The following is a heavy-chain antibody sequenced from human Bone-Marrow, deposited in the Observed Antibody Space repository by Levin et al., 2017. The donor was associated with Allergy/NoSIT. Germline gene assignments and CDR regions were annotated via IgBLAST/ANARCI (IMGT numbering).Heavy chain of an antibody. CDR1: GFNLSSCA. V-gene: IGHV3-30*18. CDR3: AKDPPVAPFETYFDL. Sequence: GGSLRLSCEVSGFNLSSCAIHWVRRAPGKGLEWVTLISSDGSYRYYADSVKGRFTISRDTSKNTVFLQMNSVRPDDTAVYYCAKDPPVAPFETYFDLWGQGTLVTVSS. CDR2: ISSDGSYR. D-gene: IGHD2-21*01. J-gene: IGHJ4*02.